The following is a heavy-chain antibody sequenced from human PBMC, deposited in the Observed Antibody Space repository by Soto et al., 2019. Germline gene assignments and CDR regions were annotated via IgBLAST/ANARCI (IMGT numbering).Heavy chain of an antibody. CDR2: IYYRGST. V-gene: IGHV4-39*01. CDR3: PSASSTVYYYYGMDV. CDR1: GGSISSSSYY. J-gene: IGHJ6*02. D-gene: IGHD3-16*01. Sequence: SDTPSLTCTVSGGSISSSSYYWGWIRQPPAKGLEWIGSIYYRGSTYHNPSLKRRVTISVDTSTNQFSLKMSSVTAADTAVYYCPSASSTVYYYYGMDVWGQGTTVTVS.